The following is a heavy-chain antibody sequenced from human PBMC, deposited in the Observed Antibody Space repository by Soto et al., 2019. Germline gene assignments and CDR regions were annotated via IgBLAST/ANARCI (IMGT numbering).Heavy chain of an antibody. D-gene: IGHD7-27*01. CDR3: ARGRYCLTGRCFPNWFDS. CDR1: GGSISSSRYY. Sequence: PSETLSLTCTVSGGSISSSRYYWGWIRQPAGQALEYIGYIYNSATTYYNPSFESRVAISVDTTKSQFSLKVTSVTAADTALYCCARGRYCLTGRCFPNWFDSWGQGALVTVSS. V-gene: IGHV4-39*01. J-gene: IGHJ5*01. CDR2: IYNSATT.